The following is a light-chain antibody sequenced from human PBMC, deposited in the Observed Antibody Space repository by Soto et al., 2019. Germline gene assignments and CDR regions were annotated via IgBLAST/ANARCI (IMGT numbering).Light chain of an antibody. CDR1: SGHSSYI. Sequence: QSVLTQSSSASASLGSSGKLTCTLSSGHSSYIIAWHQQQPGKAPRYLMKLEGSGSYNKGSGVPDRFSGSSSGADRYLTISNLQSEDEADYYCESWDSNPRVFGGGTTLTVL. CDR2: LEGSGSY. CDR3: ESWDSNPRV. V-gene: IGLV4-60*03. J-gene: IGLJ2*01.